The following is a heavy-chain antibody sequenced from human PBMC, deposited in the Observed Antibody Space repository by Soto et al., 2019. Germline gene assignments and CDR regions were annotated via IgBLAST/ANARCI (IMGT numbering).Heavy chain of an antibody. CDR2: IWYDGSNK. Sequence: QVQLVESGGGVVQPGRSLRLSCAASGFTFSSYGMHWVRQAPGKGLEWVAVIWYDGSNKYYADSVKGRFTISRDNSKNTLYLQMNSLRAEDTAVYYCAREEGADTYWGQGTLVTVSS. CDR3: AREEGADTY. V-gene: IGHV3-33*01. J-gene: IGHJ4*02. D-gene: IGHD3-16*01. CDR1: GFTFSSYG.